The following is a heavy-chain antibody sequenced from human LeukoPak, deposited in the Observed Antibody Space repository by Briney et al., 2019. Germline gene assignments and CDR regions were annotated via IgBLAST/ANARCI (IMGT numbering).Heavy chain of an antibody. CDR1: GGTFSSYA. CDR2: IIPIFGTA. Sequence: GASVKVSCKASGGTFSSYAISWVRQAPGQGLEWMGGIIPIFGTANYAQKFQGRVTITADKSTSTAYMELSSLRSEDTAVYYCARDRGIVGYDCWGQGTLVTVSS. D-gene: IGHD5-12*01. V-gene: IGHV1-69*06. J-gene: IGHJ4*02. CDR3: ARDRGIVGYDC.